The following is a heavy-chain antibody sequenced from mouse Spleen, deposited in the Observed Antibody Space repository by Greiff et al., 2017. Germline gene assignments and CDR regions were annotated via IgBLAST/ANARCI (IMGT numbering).Heavy chain of an antibody. CDR3: ARKGGLRYAMDY. CDR2: IDPSDSYT. CDR1: GYTFTSYW. V-gene: IGHV1-69*01. Sequence: QVQLQQPGAELVMPGASVKLSCKASGYTFTSYWMHWVKQRPGQGLEWIGEIDPSDSYTNYNQKFKGKATLTVDKSSSTAYMQLSSLTSEDSAVYYCARKGGLRYAMDYWGQGTSVTVSS. D-gene: IGHD2-4*01. J-gene: IGHJ4*01.